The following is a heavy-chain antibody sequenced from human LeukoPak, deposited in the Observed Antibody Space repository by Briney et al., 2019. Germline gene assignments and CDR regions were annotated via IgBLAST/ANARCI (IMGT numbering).Heavy chain of an antibody. CDR2: INHSGST. J-gene: IGHJ4*02. Sequence: ASETLSLTCAVYGGSFSGYYWSWIRQPPGKGLEWIGEINHSGSTNYNPSLKSRVTISVDTSKNQFSLKLSSVTAADTAVYYCARVLRWRGFDYWGQGTLVTVSS. D-gene: IGHD4-23*01. CDR3: ARVLRWRGFDY. V-gene: IGHV4-34*01. CDR1: GGSFSGYY.